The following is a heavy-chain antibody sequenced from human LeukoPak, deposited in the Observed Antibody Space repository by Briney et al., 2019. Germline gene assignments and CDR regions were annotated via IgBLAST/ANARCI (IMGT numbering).Heavy chain of an antibody. D-gene: IGHD3-10*01. Sequence: SSETLSLSCAVYGGSFSDYYCSWIRQPPGKVLEWIGEIQHSGSTNYKPSLKSRVTISVATSKNQFSLKLSSVTAADTAVYYCARRLLWFGELLSFDLWGRGTLVTVSS. CDR2: IQHSGST. CDR3: ARRLLWFGELLSFDL. V-gene: IGHV4-34*01. CDR1: GGSFSDYY. J-gene: IGHJ2*01.